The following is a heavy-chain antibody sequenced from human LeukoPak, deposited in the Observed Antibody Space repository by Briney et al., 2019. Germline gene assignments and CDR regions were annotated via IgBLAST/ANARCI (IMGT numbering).Heavy chain of an antibody. D-gene: IGHD3-22*01. Sequence: SQTLSLTCAVSGGSISSGGYSWSWIRQPPGKGLEWIGYIYHSGSTYYNPSLKSRVTISVDRSKNQFSLKLSSVTAADTAVYYCAKTTQDSSGYFLGGWFDPWGQGTLVTVSS. J-gene: IGHJ5*02. CDR1: GGSISSGGYS. CDR3: AKTTQDSSGYFLGGWFDP. V-gene: IGHV4-30-2*01. CDR2: IYHSGST.